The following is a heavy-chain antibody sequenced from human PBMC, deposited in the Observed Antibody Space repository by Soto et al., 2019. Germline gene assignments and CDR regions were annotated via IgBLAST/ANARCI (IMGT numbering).Heavy chain of an antibody. J-gene: IGHJ4*02. D-gene: IGHD6-13*01. Sequence: GGSLRLSCAASGFSFSTFEMSWVRQAPGRGLEWVSFISDDSSRTYYADAVKGRFTISRDNSKNTLYLQMSSLRAEDTAVYYCAKAFSWYDYWGQGTLVTVSS. CDR1: GFSFSTFE. V-gene: IGHV3-23*01. CDR2: ISDDSSRT. CDR3: AKAFSWYDY.